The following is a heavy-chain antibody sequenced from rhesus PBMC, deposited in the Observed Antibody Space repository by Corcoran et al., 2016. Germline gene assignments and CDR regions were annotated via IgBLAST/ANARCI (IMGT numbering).Heavy chain of an antibody. Sequence: QVQLQESGPGLVKPSETLSLTCAVSGGSISSSNWWSWIRQPPGKGREWIGYVSGSSGSTHYNPSLKSRVTISTDTSKNQFSLKLSSVTAADTAVYYCARGTAAAPFDYWGQGVLVTVSS. CDR1: GGSISSSNW. CDR3: ARGTAAAPFDY. V-gene: IGHV4-65*01. CDR2: VSGSSGST. D-gene: IGHD6-31*01. J-gene: IGHJ4*01.